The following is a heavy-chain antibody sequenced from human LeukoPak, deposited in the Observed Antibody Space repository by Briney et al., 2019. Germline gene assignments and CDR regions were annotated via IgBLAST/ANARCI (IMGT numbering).Heavy chain of an antibody. CDR1: GGSISSYY. CDR3: ARGGSDYYDSSGYGT. CDR2: IYYSGST. Sequence: PSETLSLTCTVSGGSISSYYWSWIRQPPGKGLEWIGYIYYSGSTNYNPSLKSRVTISVDTSKNQFSLKLSSVTAADTAVYYCARGGSDYYDSSGYGTWGQGTLVTVSS. J-gene: IGHJ5*02. D-gene: IGHD3-22*01. V-gene: IGHV4-59*08.